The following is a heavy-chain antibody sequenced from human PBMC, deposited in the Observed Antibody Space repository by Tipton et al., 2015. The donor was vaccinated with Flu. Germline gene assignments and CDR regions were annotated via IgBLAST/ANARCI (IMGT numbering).Heavy chain of an antibody. CDR2: INPSGGST. CDR1: GYTFTSYY. V-gene: IGHV1-46*01. J-gene: IGHJ5*02. Sequence: QLVQSGPEVNKPGASVKVSCKASGYTFTSYYMHWVRQAPGQGLEWMGIINPSGGSTSYAQKFQGRVTMTRDTSTSTVYMELSSLRSEDTAVYYCARDEVGATTMTWFDPWGQGTLVTVSS. CDR3: ARDEVGATTMTWFDP. D-gene: IGHD1-26*01.